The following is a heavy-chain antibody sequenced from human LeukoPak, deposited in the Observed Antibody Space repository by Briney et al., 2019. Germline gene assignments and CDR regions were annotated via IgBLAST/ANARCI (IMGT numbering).Heavy chain of an antibody. CDR3: ARASYYYYDSSGYTY. D-gene: IGHD3-22*01. CDR1: GGTFSSYA. Sequence: GASVKVSCKASGGTFSSYAISWVRQAPGQGLEWMGGIIPIFGTATYAQKFQGRVTITADESTSTAYMELSSLRSEDTAVYYCARASYYYYDSSGYTYWGQGTLVTVSS. CDR2: IIPIFGTA. V-gene: IGHV1-69*01. J-gene: IGHJ4*02.